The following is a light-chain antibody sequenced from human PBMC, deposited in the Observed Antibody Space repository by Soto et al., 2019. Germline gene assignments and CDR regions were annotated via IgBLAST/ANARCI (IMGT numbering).Light chain of an antibody. J-gene: IGKJ5*01. Sequence: EIVLTQSPATLSLSPGERATLSCRASQSVSSYLAWYQQKPGQAPRLLIYDASNRATGIPARFSGSGSGTDFTLTISSLEPEDFVVYYCQQRCNWPLTFGQGTRLEIK. CDR3: QQRCNWPLT. V-gene: IGKV3-11*01. CDR2: DAS. CDR1: QSVSSY.